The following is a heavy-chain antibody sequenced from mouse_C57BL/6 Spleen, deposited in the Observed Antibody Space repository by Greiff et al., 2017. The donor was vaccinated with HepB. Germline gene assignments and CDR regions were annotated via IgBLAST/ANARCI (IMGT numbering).Heavy chain of an antibody. J-gene: IGHJ2*01. Sequence: QVQLQQPGAELVKPGASVKLSCKASGYTFTSYWMQWVKQRPGQGLEWIGEIDPSDSYTNYNQKFKGKATLTVDTSSSTADMQLSSLTSEDSAVYDCARGGGTTVVGFDYWGQGTTLTVSS. D-gene: IGHD1-1*01. CDR1: GYTFTSYW. CDR3: ARGGGTTVVGFDY. V-gene: IGHV1-50*01. CDR2: IDPSDSYT.